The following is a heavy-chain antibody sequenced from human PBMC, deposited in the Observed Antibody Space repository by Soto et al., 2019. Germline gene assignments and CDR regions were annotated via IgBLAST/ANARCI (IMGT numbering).Heavy chain of an antibody. CDR1: GGTFSSYA. V-gene: IGHV1-69*13. D-gene: IGHD3-22*01. J-gene: IGHJ3*02. CDR2: IIPIFGTA. Sequence: SVKVSCKASGGTFSSYAISWVRQAPGQGLEWMGGIIPIFGTANYAQKFQGRVTITADESTSTAYMELSSLRSEDTAVYYCASLYYYDSSGDSNDAFDIWGQGTMVTVS. CDR3: ASLYYYDSSGDSNDAFDI.